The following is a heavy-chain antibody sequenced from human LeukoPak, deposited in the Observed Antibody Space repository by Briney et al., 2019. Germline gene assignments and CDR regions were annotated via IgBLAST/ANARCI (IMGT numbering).Heavy chain of an antibody. Sequence: GGSLRLSCAASGFTFSSYAMSWVRQAPGKGLEWVSAISGSGGSTYYADSVKGRFTISRDNSKNTLYLQMNSVRAEDTAVYYCAKGRPITMVRGVLFDYWGQGTLVTVSS. V-gene: IGHV3-23*01. CDR2: ISGSGGST. D-gene: IGHD3-10*01. CDR3: AKGRPITMVRGVLFDY. CDR1: GFTFSSYA. J-gene: IGHJ4*02.